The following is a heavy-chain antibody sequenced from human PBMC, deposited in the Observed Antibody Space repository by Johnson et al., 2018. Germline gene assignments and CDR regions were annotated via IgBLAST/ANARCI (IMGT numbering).Heavy chain of an antibody. CDR2: ISWNSGSI. V-gene: IGHV3-9*01. CDR3: EQDINPSITILGVVISNAFDI. Sequence: VQLVQSGGGLVQPGRSLRLSCAASGFTFDDYAMHWVRPAPGKGLEWVSGISWNSGSIGYADSVKGRFTISRDNAKKSLYLQMNSLRAKDTALYFCEQDINPSITILGVVISNAFDIWGQGTMVTVSS. J-gene: IGHJ3*02. CDR1: GFTFDDYA. D-gene: IGHD3-3*01.